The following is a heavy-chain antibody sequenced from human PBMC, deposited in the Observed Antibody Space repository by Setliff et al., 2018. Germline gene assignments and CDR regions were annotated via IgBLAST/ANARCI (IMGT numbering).Heavy chain of an antibody. V-gene: IGHV3-23*03. CDR2: IYSGDRNT. Sequence: GGSLRLSCAASGFTFSTYAMSWVRQAPGKGLEWVSTIYSGDRNTFYTDSVKGRFIISRDNSKNTVFLQMNSLRIEDTAVYYCAKEISGGLIGNGMDVWGQGTTVTVSS. J-gene: IGHJ6*02. D-gene: IGHD3-16*02. CDR1: GFTFSTYA. CDR3: AKEISGGLIGNGMDV.